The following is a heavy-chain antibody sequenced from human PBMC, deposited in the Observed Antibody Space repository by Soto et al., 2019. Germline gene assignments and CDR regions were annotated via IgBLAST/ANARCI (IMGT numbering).Heavy chain of an antibody. CDR3: ARVQANTAMVLFDY. V-gene: IGHV4-31*03. J-gene: IGHJ4*02. Sequence: QVQLQESGPGLVKPSQTLSLTCTVSGGSISSGGYYWSWIRQHPGKGLEWIGYIYYSGSTYYNPSHKSRFTISVDTSKNQFSLKLSSVTAADTAVYYCARVQANTAMVLFDYWGQGTLVTVS. CDR2: IYYSGST. D-gene: IGHD5-18*01. CDR1: GGSISSGGYY.